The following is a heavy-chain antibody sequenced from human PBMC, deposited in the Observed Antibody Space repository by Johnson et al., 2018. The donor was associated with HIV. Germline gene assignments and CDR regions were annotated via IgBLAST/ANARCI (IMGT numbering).Heavy chain of an antibody. J-gene: IGHJ3*02. Sequence: QVQLVESGGGLVQPGGSLRLSCAASGFTFSSYAMSWVRQAPGKGLEWVAFIRYDGSNKYYADSVKGRFTISRDNSKNTLYLQMNSLRADDTAVYYCAKTYYYDSSGSRAFDIWGQGTMVTVSS. CDR1: GFTFSSYA. D-gene: IGHD3-22*01. CDR3: AKTYYYDSSGSRAFDI. V-gene: IGHV3-30*02. CDR2: IRYDGSNK.